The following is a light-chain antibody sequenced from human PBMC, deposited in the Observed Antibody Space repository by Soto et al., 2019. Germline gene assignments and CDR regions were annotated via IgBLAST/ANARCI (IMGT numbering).Light chain of an antibody. V-gene: IGKV3-15*01. J-gene: IGKJ1*01. CDR2: GAS. CDR1: QSVSSN. CDR3: QQYNSYSPT. Sequence: ERVVTQSPGTLSVAPGERATLSCRASQSVSSNLAWYQQKPGQAPRLLIYGASTRATGIPARFSGSGSGTEFTLTISSLQPDDFATYYCQQYNSYSPTFGQGTKVDIK.